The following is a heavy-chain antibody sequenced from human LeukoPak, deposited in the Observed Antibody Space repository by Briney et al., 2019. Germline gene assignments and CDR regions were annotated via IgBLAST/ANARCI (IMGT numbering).Heavy chain of an antibody. Sequence: GGSLRLSCAASGFTFSSYAMSWVRQAPGKGPEWVSAISGSGGSTYYADSVKGRFTISRDNSKNTLYLQMNSLRAEDTAVYYCARDQIQLWQYDYWGQGTLVTVSS. CDR3: ARDQIQLWQYDY. D-gene: IGHD5-18*01. CDR2: ISGSGGST. J-gene: IGHJ4*02. CDR1: GFTFSSYA. V-gene: IGHV3-23*01.